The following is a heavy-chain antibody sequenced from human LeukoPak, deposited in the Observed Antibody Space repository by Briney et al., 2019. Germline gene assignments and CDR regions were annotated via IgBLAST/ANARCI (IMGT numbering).Heavy chain of an antibody. J-gene: IGHJ4*02. V-gene: IGHV3-53*01. CDR2: IYSDGST. CDR1: GFTVSSSY. D-gene: IGHD2-2*01. CDR3: AKGGRYCSSTSCYRPLFDY. Sequence: GGSLRLSCAASGFTVSSSYMSWVRQAPGKGLEWVSVIYSDGSTYYPDSVKGRFTISRDNSKNTLYLQMSSLRAEDTAVYYCAKGGRYCSSTSCYRPLFDYWGQGTLVTVSS.